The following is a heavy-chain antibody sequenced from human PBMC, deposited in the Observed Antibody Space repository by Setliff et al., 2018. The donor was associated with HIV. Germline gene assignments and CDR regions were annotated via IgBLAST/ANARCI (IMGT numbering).Heavy chain of an antibody. J-gene: IGHJ6*02. Sequence: GESLKISCKGSGYSFTSYWIGWVRQMPGKGLEWMGIIYPGDSDTRYSPPFQGQVTISADKSISTAYLQWSSLKASDTAMYYCARHKPIAAAGSYYYGMDVWGQGTTVTVSS. CDR2: IYPGDSDT. V-gene: IGHV5-51*01. CDR3: ARHKPIAAAGSYYYGMDV. CDR1: GYSFTSYW. D-gene: IGHD6-13*01.